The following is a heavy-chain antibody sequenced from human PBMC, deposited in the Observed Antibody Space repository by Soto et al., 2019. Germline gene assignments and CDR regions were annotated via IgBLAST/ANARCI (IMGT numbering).Heavy chain of an antibody. J-gene: IGHJ4*02. CDR3: ERSVDDPGAHIDY. Sequence: QVQLQESGPGLVKPSETLSLTCSVSGGSISGSYWSCIRQSQGKGLEWLGYVYYTGSTNYSPSLRSRISISVDTSKTEFPLRLSSVTAAGTAVYFCERSVDDPGAHIDYWGQGTQVTVSS. V-gene: IGHV4-59*01. D-gene: IGHD2-8*02. CDR2: VYYTGST. CDR1: GGSISGSY.